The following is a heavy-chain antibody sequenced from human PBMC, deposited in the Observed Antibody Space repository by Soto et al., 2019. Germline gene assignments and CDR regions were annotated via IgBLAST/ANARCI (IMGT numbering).Heavy chain of an antibody. CDR3: ARGQGHGGNLAFDI. CDR2: IIPIFGTA. CDR1: GGTFSSYA. J-gene: IGHJ3*02. D-gene: IGHD2-21*02. Sequence: QVQLVQSGAEVKKPGSSVKVSCKASGGTFSSYAISWVRQAPGQGLEWMGGIIPIFGTANYAQKFQGRVTITADESTGTAYMGLSSLRSEATAVYYCARGQGHGGNLAFDIWGQGTMVTVSS. V-gene: IGHV1-69*12.